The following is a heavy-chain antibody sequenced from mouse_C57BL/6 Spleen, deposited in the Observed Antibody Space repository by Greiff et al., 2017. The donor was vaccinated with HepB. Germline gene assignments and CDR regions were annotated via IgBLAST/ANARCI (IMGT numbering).Heavy chain of an antibody. Sequence: VQLQQPGPGLVKPSQSLSLTCSVTGYSITSGYYWNWIRQFPGNKLEWMGYISYDGSNNYNPSLKNRISITRDTSKNQVFLKLNSVTTEDTATYYCARGGYYAMDYWGQGTSVTVSS. CDR3: ARGGYYAMDY. CDR1: GYSITSGYY. J-gene: IGHJ4*01. CDR2: ISYDGSN. V-gene: IGHV3-6*01.